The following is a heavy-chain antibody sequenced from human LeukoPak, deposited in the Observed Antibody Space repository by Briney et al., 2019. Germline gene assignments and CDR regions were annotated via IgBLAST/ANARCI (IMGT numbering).Heavy chain of an antibody. CDR2: IYYSGST. J-gene: IGHJ4*02. D-gene: IGHD4-17*01. CDR1: AGSISSYY. Sequence: SETLSLTCTVSAGSISSYYWTWIRQPPGKGLEWIGYIYYSGSTNYNPSLKSRVAISLDTSKNQFSLKLSSVTAADTAVYYRARGAYGDPTSFDYWGQGTLVTVSS. CDR3: ARGAYGDPTSFDY. V-gene: IGHV4-59*01.